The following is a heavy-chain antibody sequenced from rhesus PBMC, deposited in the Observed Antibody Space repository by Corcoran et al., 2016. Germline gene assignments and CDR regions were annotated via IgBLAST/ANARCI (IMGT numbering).Heavy chain of an antibody. CDR3: AREADSGSYYYEDYFDY. J-gene: IGHJ4*01. CDR1: GGSIRSSY. Sequence: QLQLQESGPGLVKPSETLSVTCAVSGGSIRSSYWSWIRQAPGKGLEWLGNIYGSGSSTNYNPSLKSRVTLSIDTSKNQFSLKLSSVTAADTAVYYCAREADSGSYYYEDYFDYWGQGVLVTVSS. V-gene: IGHV4-169*02. CDR2: IYGSGSST. D-gene: IGHD3-16*01.